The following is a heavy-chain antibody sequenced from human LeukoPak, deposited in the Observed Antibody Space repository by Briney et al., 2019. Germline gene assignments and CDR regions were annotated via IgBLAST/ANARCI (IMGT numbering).Heavy chain of an antibody. CDR2: IYYSGST. D-gene: IGHD6-19*01. CDR1: GGSISSYY. Sequence: SETLSLTRTVSGGSISSYYWSWIRQPPGKGLEWIGYIYYSGSTNYNPSLKSRVTISVDTSKNQFSLKLSSVTAADTAVYYCARVRSIAVAGIFDYWGQGTLVTVSS. J-gene: IGHJ4*02. CDR3: ARVRSIAVAGIFDY. V-gene: IGHV4-59*01.